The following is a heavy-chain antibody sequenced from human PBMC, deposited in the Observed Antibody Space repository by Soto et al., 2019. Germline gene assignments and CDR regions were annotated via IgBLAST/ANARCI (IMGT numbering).Heavy chain of an antibody. J-gene: IGHJ5*02. CDR2: ISYDGSNK. D-gene: IGHD2-2*01. CDR3: AKDRGWSSTSCFKGANWFDP. V-gene: IGHV3-30*18. CDR1: GFTFSSYG. Sequence: GGSLRLSCAASGFTFSSYGMHWVRQAPGKGLEWVVIISYDGSNKYYADSVKGVFTSARDNSKNTLYLEVVGLSAADTAVYYCAKDRGWSSTSCFKGANWFDPWGEGALVTV.